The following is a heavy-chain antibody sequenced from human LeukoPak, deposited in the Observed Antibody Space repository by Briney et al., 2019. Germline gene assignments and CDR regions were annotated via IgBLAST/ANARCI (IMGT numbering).Heavy chain of an antibody. J-gene: IGHJ3*02. D-gene: IGHD3-10*01. Sequence: GESLKISRKGSGYSFTSFWIGWVRQMPGKGLEWMGIICAGDSDTGYSPSFQGQVTISADKSISTAYLQWSSLKASDTAIYYCARLGYGAGAFDIWGQGTMVTVSS. CDR1: GYSFTSFW. CDR2: ICAGDSDT. V-gene: IGHV5-51*01. CDR3: ARLGYGAGAFDI.